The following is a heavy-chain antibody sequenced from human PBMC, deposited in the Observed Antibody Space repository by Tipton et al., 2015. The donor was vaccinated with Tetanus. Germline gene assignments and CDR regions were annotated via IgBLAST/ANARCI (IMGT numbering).Heavy chain of an antibody. CDR3: ARGRERCRGTNCHRATDY. J-gene: IGHJ4*02. Sequence: PLRLSCEASGFTFSTYPMHWVRQAPGKGLEWVSAIGDTEFVTYYADSLKGRFTISRDNSKNTLSLQMISLRAEDTAIYYCARGRERCRGTNCHRATDYWGQGTLVTVSS. D-gene: IGHD2-2*01. CDR2: IGDTEFVT. V-gene: IGHV3-23*01. CDR1: GFTFSTYP.